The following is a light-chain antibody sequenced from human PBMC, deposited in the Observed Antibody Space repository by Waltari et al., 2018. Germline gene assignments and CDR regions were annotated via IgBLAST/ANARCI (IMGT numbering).Light chain of an antibody. CDR1: NSDAGAYNY. Sequence: QSVLTQPPSATGAPGTSVTTSSTGTNSDAGAYNYVYCDQQPPGKVPNLLIYEVTKRPSGVPDRFSGSKSGNTASLTVSGLQADDEADYYCSSYAHNNHFVFGTGTKVTVL. V-gene: IGLV2-8*01. J-gene: IGLJ1*01. CDR2: EVT. CDR3: SSYAHNNHFV.